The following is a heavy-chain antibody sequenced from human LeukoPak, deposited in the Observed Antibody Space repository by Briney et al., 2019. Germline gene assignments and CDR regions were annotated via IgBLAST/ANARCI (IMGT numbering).Heavy chain of an antibody. CDR2: ISGSGSST. D-gene: IGHD3-10*01. CDR1: GFTFSSYA. CDR3: AKKNSGGYYPMDV. Sequence: GGSLRLSCAASGFTFSSYAMSWVRQAPGKGLEWVSAISGSGSSTYYADSVKGRFTISRDNSKNTLYLQMNSLRAEDTAVYYCAKKNSGGYYPMDVWGQGTTVTVSS. J-gene: IGHJ6*02. V-gene: IGHV3-23*01.